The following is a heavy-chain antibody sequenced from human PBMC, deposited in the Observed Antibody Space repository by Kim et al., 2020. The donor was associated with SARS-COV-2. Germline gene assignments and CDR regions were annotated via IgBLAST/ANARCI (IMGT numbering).Heavy chain of an antibody. J-gene: IGHJ4*02. CDR1: GYSFTSYW. D-gene: IGHD3-10*01. Sequence: GESLKISCKGSGYSFTSYWIGWVRQMPGKGLEWMGIIYPGDSDTRYSPSFQGQVTISADKSISTAYLQWSSLKASNTAMYYCARLGVRYYGSGSYLFDYWGQGTLVTVSS. CDR3: ARLGVRYYGSGSYLFDY. CDR2: IYPGDSDT. V-gene: IGHV5-51*01.